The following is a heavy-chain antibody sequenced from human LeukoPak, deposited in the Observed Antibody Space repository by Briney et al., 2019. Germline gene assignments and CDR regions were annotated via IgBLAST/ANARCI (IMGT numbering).Heavy chain of an antibody. J-gene: IGHJ4*02. Sequence: LGASVKVSCKASGYTFTGYYMHWVRQAPGQGLEWMGWINPNSGGTNYAQTFQGMVTMTRDTSISTAYMELSRLRSGDTAVYYCARDPGDYGGNRFDYWGQGTLVTVSS. CDR1: GYTFTGYY. D-gene: IGHD4-23*01. V-gene: IGHV1-2*03. CDR2: INPNSGGT. CDR3: ARDPGDYGGNRFDY.